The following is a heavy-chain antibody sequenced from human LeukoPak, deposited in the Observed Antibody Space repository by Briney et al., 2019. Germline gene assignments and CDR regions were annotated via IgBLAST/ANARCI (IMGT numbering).Heavy chain of an antibody. V-gene: IGHV1-69*02. CDR2: IIPILGIA. CDR3: VRSGYYYGDAFDI. Sequence: SSVKVSCKASGGTFSSYTISWVRQAPGQGLEWMGRIIPILGIANYAQKFQGRVTITADKSTSTAYMELSSLRSEDTAVYYCVRSGYYYGDAFDIWGQGTMVTVSS. D-gene: IGHD3-22*01. J-gene: IGHJ3*02. CDR1: GGTFSSYT.